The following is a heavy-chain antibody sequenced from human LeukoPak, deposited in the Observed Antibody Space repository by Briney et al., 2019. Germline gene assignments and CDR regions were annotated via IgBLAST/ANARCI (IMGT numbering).Heavy chain of an antibody. V-gene: IGHV3-21*01. CDR1: GFTFSSYS. CDR2: ISGTSSYI. CDR3: AREGYGDYHFDY. J-gene: IGHJ4*02. D-gene: IGHD4-17*01. Sequence: GGSLRLSCAASGFTFSSYSMNWVRQAPGKGLEWVSSISGTSSYIYYADSLKGRFTISRDNAKNSPYLQMNSLRAEDTAVYYCAREGYGDYHFDYWGQGSLVTVSS.